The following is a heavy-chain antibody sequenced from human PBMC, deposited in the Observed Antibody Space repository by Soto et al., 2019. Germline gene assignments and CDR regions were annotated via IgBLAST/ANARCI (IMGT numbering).Heavy chain of an antibody. Sequence: QAPGQGLEWMGGIIPIFGTANYAQKFQGRVTITADESTRTAYMELSSLRSEDTAVYYFARDPMDFWSRYPRQNDFWGQATLVTGAS. CDR3: ARDPMDFWSRYPRQNDF. J-gene: IGHJ4*02. CDR2: IIPIFGTA. D-gene: IGHD3-3*01. V-gene: IGHV1-69*01.